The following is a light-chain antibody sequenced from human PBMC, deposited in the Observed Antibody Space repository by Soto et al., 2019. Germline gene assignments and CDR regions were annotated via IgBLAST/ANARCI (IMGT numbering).Light chain of an antibody. J-gene: IGLJ1*01. Sequence: SPGQSITISCTGTSSDVGGYNYVSWYQQHPGKAPKLMIYAVTDRPSGVSSRFSGSKSGNTASLTISGLQAEDEADYYCSSYTSSRTLFGTGTKVTVL. V-gene: IGLV2-14*01. CDR2: AVT. CDR1: SSDVGGYNY. CDR3: SSYTSSRTL.